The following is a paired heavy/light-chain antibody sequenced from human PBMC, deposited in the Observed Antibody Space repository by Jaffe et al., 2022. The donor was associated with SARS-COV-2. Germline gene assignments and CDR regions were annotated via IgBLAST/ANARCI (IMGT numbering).Heavy chain of an antibody. CDR1: GGSISSGGYY. CDR2: IYYSGST. V-gene: IGHV4-31*03. J-gene: IGHJ6*02. D-gene: IGHD4-17*01. Sequence: QVQLQESGPGLVKPSQTLSLTCTVSGGSISSGGYYWSWIRQHPGKGLEWIGYIYYSGSTYYNPSLKSRVTISVDTSKNQFSLKLSSVTAADTAVYYCARDTGTDTLDGSTYYYGMDVWGQGTTVTVSS. CDR3: ARDTGTDTLDGSTYYYGMDV.
Light chain of an antibody. CDR3: QSADSSGTFVV. V-gene: IGLV3-25*03. J-gene: IGLJ2*01. Sequence: SYELTQPPSVSVSPGQTARITCSGDALPKQYAYWYQQKPGQAPVLVIYKDSERPSGIPERFSGSSSGTTVTLTISGVQAEDEADYYCQSADSSGTFVVFGGGTKLTVL. CDR1: ALPKQY. CDR2: KDS.